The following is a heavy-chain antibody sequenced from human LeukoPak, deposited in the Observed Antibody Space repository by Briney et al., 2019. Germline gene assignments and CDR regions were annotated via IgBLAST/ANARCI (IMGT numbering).Heavy chain of an antibody. CDR2: IYSGGST. Sequence: GGSLRLSCAASGFTVSSNYMSWVRQAPGKGLGWVSVIYSGGSTYYADSVKGRFTISRDNSKNTLYLQMNSLRAEDTAVYYCASGFSVVGATTFDYWGQGTLVTVSS. J-gene: IGHJ4*02. D-gene: IGHD1-26*01. CDR3: ASGFSVVGATTFDY. V-gene: IGHV3-53*01. CDR1: GFTVSSNY.